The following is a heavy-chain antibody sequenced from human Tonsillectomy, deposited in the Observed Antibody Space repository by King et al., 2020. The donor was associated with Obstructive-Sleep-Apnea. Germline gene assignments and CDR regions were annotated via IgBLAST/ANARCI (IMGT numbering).Heavy chain of an antibody. CDR3: ARGDGNGDYWNYYCYGMDV. CDR1: GFTFSNYG. D-gene: IGHD4-17*01. J-gene: IGHJ6*02. CDR2: INNNGGST. V-gene: IGHV3-64*01. Sequence: VQLVESGGGLVQPGGSLRLSCAASGFTFSNYGMHWVRQAPGKGLEYVSAINNNGGSTYYASSVKGRFTISRDNSKNTLYLQMGSLRVEDMAVYYCARGDGNGDYWNYYCYGMDVWGQGTTVTVSS.